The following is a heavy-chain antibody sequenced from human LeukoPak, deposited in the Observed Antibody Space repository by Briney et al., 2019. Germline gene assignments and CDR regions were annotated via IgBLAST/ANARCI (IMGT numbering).Heavy chain of an antibody. CDR1: GYTLTELS. Sequence: ASVKVSCKVSGYTLTELSMHWVRQAPGKGLEWMGGFDPEDGETIYAQKFQGRVTMTEDTSTNTAYMELSSLRSEDTAVYYCATSPSPYYYDSSGYYYDWGQGTLVTVSS. J-gene: IGHJ4*02. CDR3: ATSPSPYYYDSSGYYYD. CDR2: FDPEDGET. V-gene: IGHV1-24*01. D-gene: IGHD3-22*01.